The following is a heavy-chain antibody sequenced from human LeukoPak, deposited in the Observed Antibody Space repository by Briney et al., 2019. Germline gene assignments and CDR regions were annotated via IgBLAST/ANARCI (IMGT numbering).Heavy chain of an antibody. CDR1: GYTLTELS. CDR2: FDPEDGET. Sequence: ASVKVSCKVSGYTLTELSMHWVRQAPGKGLEWMGGFDPEDGETIYAQKFQGRVTMTEDTSTDTAYMELSSLRSEDTAVYYCATPVWLVPYFLSWGQRTLVTVSS. D-gene: IGHD6-19*01. J-gene: IGHJ4*02. V-gene: IGHV1-24*01. CDR3: ATPVWLVPYFLS.